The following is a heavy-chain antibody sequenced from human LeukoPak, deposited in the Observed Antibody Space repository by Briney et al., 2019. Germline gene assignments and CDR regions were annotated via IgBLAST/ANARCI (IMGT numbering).Heavy chain of an antibody. CDR2: ISGSGAYT. CDR1: GFTFSNYA. D-gene: IGHD6-13*01. Sequence: GGSLRLSCAASGFTFSNYAMSWVRQAPGKGLEWVSAISGSGAYTYYADSVKGRFTISRDNSKNTLYLQVKSLRAEDTAVYYCAKAHFEYSSSWYHYWGQGTLVTVSS. V-gene: IGHV3-23*01. J-gene: IGHJ4*02. CDR3: AKAHFEYSSSWYHY.